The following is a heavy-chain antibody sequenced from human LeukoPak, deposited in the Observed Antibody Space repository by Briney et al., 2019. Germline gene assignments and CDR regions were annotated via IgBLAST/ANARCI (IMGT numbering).Heavy chain of an antibody. D-gene: IGHD3-10*01. V-gene: IGHV4-34*01. CDR3: ARGLTGSRRYFDS. Sequence: SETLSLTCAVYGGSFSGYYWSWIRQPPGKGLEWIGEINHSGSTNYNPSLKSRVTISVDTSKNQFSLKLNSVTAADTAVYYCARGLTGSRRYFDSWGQGTLVTVSS. CDR1: GGSFSGYY. J-gene: IGHJ4*02. CDR2: INHSGST.